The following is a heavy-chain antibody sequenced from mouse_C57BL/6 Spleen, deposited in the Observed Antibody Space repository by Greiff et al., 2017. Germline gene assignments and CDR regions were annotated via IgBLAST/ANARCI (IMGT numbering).Heavy chain of an antibody. CDR2: INPNNGGT. V-gene: IGHV1-18*01. J-gene: IGHJ3*01. D-gene: IGHD2-4*01. CDR3: ARRGDYEAWFAY. Sequence: DVQLVESGPELVKPGASVKIPCKASGYTFTDYNMDWVKQSHGKSLEWIGDINPNNGGTIYNQKFKGKATLTVDKSSSTAYMELRSLTSEDTAVYYCARRGDYEAWFAYWGQGTLVTVSA. CDR1: GYTFTDYN.